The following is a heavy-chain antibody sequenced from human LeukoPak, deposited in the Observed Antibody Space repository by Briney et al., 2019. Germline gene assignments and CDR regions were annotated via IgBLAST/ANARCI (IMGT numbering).Heavy chain of an antibody. CDR2: INHSGST. Sequence: SETLSLTCAVYGGSFGGYYWSWIRQPPGKGLEWIGEINHSGSTNYNPSLKSRVTISVDTSKNQFSLKLSSVTAADTAVYYCARGPAPGNGMDVWGQGTTVTVSS. CDR3: ARGPAPGNGMDV. J-gene: IGHJ6*02. D-gene: IGHD6-13*01. V-gene: IGHV4-34*01. CDR1: GGSFGGYY.